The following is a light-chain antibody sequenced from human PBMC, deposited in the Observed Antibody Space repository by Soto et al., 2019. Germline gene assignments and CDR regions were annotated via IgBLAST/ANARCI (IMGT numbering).Light chain of an antibody. J-gene: IGKJ5*01. CDR3: QQRSNWPIT. CDR2: DTS. Sequence: MVLTHSPGTLSLSPGERATLSCRASQSVSSYLAWYQQKPGQAPRLLIYDTSNRATGIPARFSGSGSGTDFTLTISSLEPEDFAVYYCQQRSNWPITFGQGTRLEI. CDR1: QSVSSY. V-gene: IGKV3-11*01.